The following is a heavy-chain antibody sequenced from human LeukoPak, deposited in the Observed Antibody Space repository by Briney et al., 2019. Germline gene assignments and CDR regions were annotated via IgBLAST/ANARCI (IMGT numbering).Heavy chain of an antibody. Sequence: ASVKVSCKASGYTFTGYYMHWVRQAPGQGLEWMGWINPNSGGTNYAQKFRGRVTMTRDTSISTAYMELSRLRSDDRAVYYCARSWRFCSGDSCYPIDYWGQGTLVTVSS. CDR1: GYTFTGYY. CDR3: ARSWRFCSGDSCYPIDY. V-gene: IGHV1-2*02. CDR2: INPNSGGT. D-gene: IGHD2-15*01. J-gene: IGHJ4*02.